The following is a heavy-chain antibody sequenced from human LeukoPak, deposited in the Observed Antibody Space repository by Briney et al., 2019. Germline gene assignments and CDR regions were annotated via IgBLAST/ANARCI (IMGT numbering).Heavy chain of an antibody. Sequence: GGSLRLSCAASGFTFSNAWMSWVRQAPGKGLEWVGRIKSKTDGGTTDYAAPVKGRFTISRDDSKNTLYLQMNSLKTEDTAVHYCTTVKYYYYGMDVWGQGTTVTVSS. J-gene: IGHJ6*02. CDR2: IKSKTDGGTT. CDR3: TTVKYYYYGMDV. V-gene: IGHV3-15*01. CDR1: GFTFSNAW.